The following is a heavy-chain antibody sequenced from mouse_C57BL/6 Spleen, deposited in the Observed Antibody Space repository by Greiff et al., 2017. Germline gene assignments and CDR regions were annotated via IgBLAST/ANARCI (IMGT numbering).Heavy chain of an antibody. CDR2: IYPRSGNT. CDR3: ARNDGYLWYFDV. D-gene: IGHD2-3*01. V-gene: IGHV1-81*01. J-gene: IGHJ1*03. CDR1: GYTFTSYG. Sequence: VQWVESGAELARPGASVKLSCKASGYTFTSYGISWVKQRTGQGLEWIGEIYPRSGNTYYNEKFKGRATLTADKSSSTAYMELRSLTSEDSAVYFCARNDGYLWYFDVWGTGTTVTVSS.